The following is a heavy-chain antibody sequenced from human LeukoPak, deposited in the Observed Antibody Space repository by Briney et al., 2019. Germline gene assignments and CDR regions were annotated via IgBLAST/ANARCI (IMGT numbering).Heavy chain of an antibody. J-gene: IGHJ2*01. CDR3: ARVYYSSSYDYWYFDL. Sequence: SETLSLTCTVSGGSISSYYWSWIRQPPGKGLEWIGYIYYSGSTNYNPSLKSRVTISVDTSKNQFSLKLSSVTAADTAVYYCARVYYSSSYDYWYFDLWGRGTLVTVSS. CDR2: IYYSGST. D-gene: IGHD6-13*01. V-gene: IGHV4-59*01. CDR1: GGSISSYY.